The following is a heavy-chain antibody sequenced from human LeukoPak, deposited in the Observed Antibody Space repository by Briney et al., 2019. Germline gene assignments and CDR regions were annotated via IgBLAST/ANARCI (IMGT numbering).Heavy chain of an antibody. D-gene: IGHD6-6*01. V-gene: IGHV3-20*04. Sequence: GGSLRLSCAASGFTFDDYGMSWVRQAPGKGLEWVSGINWNGGSPGYADSVKGRFTISRDSAKNSLYLQMNSLRAEDTALYYCARYSSSSPPYYYMDVWGKGTTVTVSS. J-gene: IGHJ6*03. CDR1: GFTFDDYG. CDR3: ARYSSSSPPYYYMDV. CDR2: INWNGGSP.